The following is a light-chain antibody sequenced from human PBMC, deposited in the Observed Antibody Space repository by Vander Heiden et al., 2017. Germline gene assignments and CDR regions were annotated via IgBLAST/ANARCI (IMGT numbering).Light chain of an antibody. Sequence: EIVLTQFPATLPLPPGVRATLSCSASQSVTSFLAWYQQKPGQAPRLLIYDTSTRATGTPARFSGSGSGTDFTLTISSLEPEDFAVYYCQNRDNGPRFTFGQGTRLEIK. CDR3: QNRDNGPRFT. CDR2: DTS. CDR1: QSVTSF. J-gene: IGKJ2*01. V-gene: IGKV3-11*01.